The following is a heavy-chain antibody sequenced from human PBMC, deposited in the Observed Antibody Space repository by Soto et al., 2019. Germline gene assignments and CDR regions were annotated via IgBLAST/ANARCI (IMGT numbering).Heavy chain of an antibody. J-gene: IGHJ4*02. D-gene: IGHD3-3*01. CDR3: AKDRWSGSTYRTFDY. V-gene: IGHV3-23*01. CDR1: GFTFSSYA. CDR2: ISGSGGST. Sequence: EVQLLESEGGLVQPGGSLRLSCAASGFTFSSYAMSWVRQAPGTGLEWVSAISGSGGSTYYADSVKGRFTISRDNSKNTLYLHMNSLRAEDTAVYYCAKDRWSGSTYRTFDYWGQGTLVTVSS.